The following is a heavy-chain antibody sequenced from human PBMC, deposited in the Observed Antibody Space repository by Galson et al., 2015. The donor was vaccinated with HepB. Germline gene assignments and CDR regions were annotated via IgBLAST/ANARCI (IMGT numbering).Heavy chain of an antibody. V-gene: IGHV7-4-1*02. CDR1: GYTFTDYV. CDR2: MNTNPGKP. J-gene: IGHJ6*03. D-gene: IGHD3-3*01. Sequence: SVKVSCKASGYTFTDYVVNWVRQAPGQGLEWMGWMNTNPGKPTYAPVFAGRFVFSLDTSVTTAYLQISSLETDDTAVYYCARSPLRFLDWLPYYDYYYLDVWGEGTTVTVSS. CDR3: ARSPLRFLDWLPYYDYYYLDV.